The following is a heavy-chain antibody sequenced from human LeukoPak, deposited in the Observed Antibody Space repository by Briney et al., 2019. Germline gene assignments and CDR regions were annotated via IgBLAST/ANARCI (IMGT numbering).Heavy chain of an antibody. CDR1: GFTFSSYE. Sequence: GGSLRLSCAASGFTFSSYEMNWVRQAPGKGVEWVSYISSSGSTIYYADSVKGRFTISRDNAKTSLYLQMNSLRAEDTAVYYCAREGAPGVLRYFDWFDYWGQGTLVTVSS. CDR2: ISSSGSTI. D-gene: IGHD3-9*01. V-gene: IGHV3-48*03. J-gene: IGHJ4*02. CDR3: AREGAPGVLRYFDWFDY.